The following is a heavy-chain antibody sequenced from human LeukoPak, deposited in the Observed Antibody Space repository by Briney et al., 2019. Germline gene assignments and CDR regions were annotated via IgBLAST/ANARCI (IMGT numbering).Heavy chain of an antibody. J-gene: IGHJ5*02. Sequence: PGGSLRLSCAASGFTFSNYALSWVRQAPGKGLEWASGISGGGGSTYYADSVKGRFTISRDKSKNTLYLQMDSLRAEDTAVYYCAKVRDSATVTGRFDNWGQGTMVTVSS. CDR2: ISGGGGST. CDR1: GFTFSNYA. D-gene: IGHD4-17*01. CDR3: AKVRDSATVTGRFDN. V-gene: IGHV3-23*01.